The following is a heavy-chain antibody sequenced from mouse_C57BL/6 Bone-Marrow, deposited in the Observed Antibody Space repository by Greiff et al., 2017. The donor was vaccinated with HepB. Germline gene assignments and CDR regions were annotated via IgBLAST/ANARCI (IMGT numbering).Heavy chain of an antibody. J-gene: IGHJ2*01. D-gene: IGHD1-1*01. CDR3: ARERGLRGKDYFDY. CDR1: GYTFTSYW. Sequence: VQLQQPGTELVKPGASVKLSCKASGYTFTSYWMHWVKQRPGQGLEWIGNINPSNGGTNYNEKFKSKATLTVDKSSSTAYMQLSSLASEDSAVYDCARERGLRGKDYFDYWGQGTTLTVSS. CDR2: INPSNGGT. V-gene: IGHV1-53*01.